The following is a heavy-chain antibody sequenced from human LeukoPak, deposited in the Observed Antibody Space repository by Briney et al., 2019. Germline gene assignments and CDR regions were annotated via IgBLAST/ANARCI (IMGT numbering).Heavy chain of an antibody. CDR2: IYYSGST. J-gene: IGHJ3*02. V-gene: IGHV4-59*12. D-gene: IGHD3-22*01. CDR3: ARDSSGYYYAAKDAFDI. Sequence: SETLSLTCTVSGGSISSYYWSWIRQPPGKGLEWIGYIYYSGSTNYNPSLKSRVTISVDTSKNQFSLKLSSVTAADTAVYYCARDSSGYYYAAKDAFDIWGQGTMVTVSS. CDR1: GGSISSYY.